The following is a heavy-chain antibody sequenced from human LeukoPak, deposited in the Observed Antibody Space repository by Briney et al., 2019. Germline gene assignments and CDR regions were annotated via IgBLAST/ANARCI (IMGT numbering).Heavy chain of an antibody. J-gene: IGHJ4*02. CDR1: GGAFSGYY. V-gene: IGHV4-34*01. Sequence: SETLSLTCAVYGGAFSGYYWSWIRQPPGKGLEWIGEINHSGSTNYNPSLKSRVTISVDTSKNQFSLKLSSVTAADTAVYYCARRGTHEYSSSYPFDYWGQGTLVTVSS. CDR2: INHSGST. D-gene: IGHD6-6*01. CDR3: ARRGTHEYSSSYPFDY.